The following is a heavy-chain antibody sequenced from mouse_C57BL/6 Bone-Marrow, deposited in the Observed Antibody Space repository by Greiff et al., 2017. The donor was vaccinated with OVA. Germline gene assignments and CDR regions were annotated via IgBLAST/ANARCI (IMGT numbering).Heavy chain of an antibody. J-gene: IGHJ2*01. Sequence: VKLQQSGAELARPGASVKMSCKASGYTFTSYTMHWVKQRPGQGLEWIGYINPSSGYTKYNQKFKDKATLTVDKSSSTAYMQLSSLTSEDSAVYYCAREGMGLPFDYCGQGTTLTVSS. CDR1: GYTFTSYT. V-gene: IGHV1-4*01. D-gene: IGHD5-5*01. CDR3: AREGMGLPFDY. CDR2: INPSSGYT.